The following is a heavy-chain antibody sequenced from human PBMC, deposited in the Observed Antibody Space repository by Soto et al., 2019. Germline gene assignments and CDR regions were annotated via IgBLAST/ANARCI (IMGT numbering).Heavy chain of an antibody. CDR1: GYTFTSYG. CDR3: ARALTVTTYYYYGMDV. CDR2: ISAYNGNT. J-gene: IGHJ6*02. D-gene: IGHD4-4*01. V-gene: IGHV1-18*01. Sequence: QVQLVQSGAEVKKPGASVKVSCKASGYTFTSYGISWVRQAPGQGLEWMGWISAYNGNTNYAQKHQGRVTMTTDTSTSTAYMELRSLRSDDTAVYYCARALTVTTYYYYGMDVWGQGTTVTVSS.